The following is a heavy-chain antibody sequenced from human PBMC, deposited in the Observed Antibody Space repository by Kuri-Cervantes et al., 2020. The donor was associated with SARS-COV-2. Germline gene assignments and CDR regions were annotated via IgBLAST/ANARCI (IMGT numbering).Heavy chain of an antibody. D-gene: IGHD3-3*01. CDR1: GFTFSTYW. Sequence: GESLKISCAASGFTFSTYWMTWVRQAPGKGLEWVANIKEDGSEIYYVDFVKGRFTISRDNAKNSLYLQMNSLRAEDTAVYYCARDSYYDFWSGYFPGGPYYYYGMDVWGQGTTVTVSS. CDR3: ARDSYYDFWSGYFPGGPYYYYGMDV. J-gene: IGHJ6*02. CDR2: IKEDGSEI. V-gene: IGHV3-7*01.